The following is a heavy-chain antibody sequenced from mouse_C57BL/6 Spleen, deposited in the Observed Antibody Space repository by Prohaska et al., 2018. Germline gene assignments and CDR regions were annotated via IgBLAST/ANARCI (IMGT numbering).Heavy chain of an antibody. V-gene: IGHV1-26*01. CDR1: GYTFTDYY. Sequence: SVKISCKASGYTFTDYYMNWVKQSHGKSLEWIGDINPNNGGTSYNQKFEGKATLTVDKSSSTAYMELRSLTSEDSAVYYCARSVMNWEGNFDYWGQGTTLTVSS. J-gene: IGHJ2*01. CDR2: INPNNGGT. D-gene: IGHD4-1*01. CDR3: ARSVMNWEGNFDY.